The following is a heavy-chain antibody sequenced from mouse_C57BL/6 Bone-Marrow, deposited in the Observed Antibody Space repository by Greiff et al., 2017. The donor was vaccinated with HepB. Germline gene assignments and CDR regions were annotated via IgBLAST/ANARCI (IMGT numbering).Heavy chain of an antibody. D-gene: IGHD2-3*01. J-gene: IGHJ4*01. CDR3: ARGGWLPVY. V-gene: IGHV1-64*01. CDR2: IHPNSGST. CDR1: GYTFTSYW. Sequence: QVQLQQPGAELVKPGASVKLSCKASGYTFTSYWMHWVKQRPGQGLEWIGMIHPNSGSTNYNAKFKSKATLTVDKSSSTAYMQLSSLTSEDSAVYYCARGGWLPVYWGQGTSVTVSS.